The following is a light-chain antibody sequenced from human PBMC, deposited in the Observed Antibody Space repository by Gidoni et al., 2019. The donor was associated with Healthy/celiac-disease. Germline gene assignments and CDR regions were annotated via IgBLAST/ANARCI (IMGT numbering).Light chain of an antibody. Sequence: DIQLTQSPSFLSASVGDRVTITCRASQGISSYLAWYQQKPGKAPKLLIYAASTLQSGVPSRFSGSGSGTEFTLTISSLQPEDFATYYCQQLNSYPQDTFXQXTKLXIK. J-gene: IGKJ2*01. CDR3: QQLNSYPQDT. CDR2: AAS. CDR1: QGISSY. V-gene: IGKV1-9*01.